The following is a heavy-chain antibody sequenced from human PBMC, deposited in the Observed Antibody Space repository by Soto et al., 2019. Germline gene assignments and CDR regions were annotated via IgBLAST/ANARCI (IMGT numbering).Heavy chain of an antibody. V-gene: IGHV4-30-4*01. Sequence: SETLSLTCTVSGGSISSGDYYWSWIRQPPGKGLEWIGYIYYSGSTYYNPSLKSRVTISVDTSKNQFSLKLSSVTAADTAVYYCARGLSGYSYGRRTYYYYGMDVWGQGTTVTVS. J-gene: IGHJ6*02. D-gene: IGHD5-18*01. CDR1: GGSISSGDYY. CDR2: IYYSGST. CDR3: ARGLSGYSYGRRTYYYYGMDV.